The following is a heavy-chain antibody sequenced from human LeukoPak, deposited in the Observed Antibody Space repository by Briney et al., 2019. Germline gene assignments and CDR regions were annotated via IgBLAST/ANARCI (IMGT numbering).Heavy chain of an antibody. Sequence: SETLSLTCSVSGGSISRGDYFWRWIRQPPGKGLEWIGYIYYSGSTYYNPSLKSRLTISLDTSKNQLSLKLSSVTAADTAVYYCALFSSFDYWGQGTLVTVSS. CDR2: IYYSGST. CDR3: ALFSSFDY. CDR1: GGSISRGDYF. J-gene: IGHJ4*02. D-gene: IGHD2-15*01. V-gene: IGHV4-30-4*01.